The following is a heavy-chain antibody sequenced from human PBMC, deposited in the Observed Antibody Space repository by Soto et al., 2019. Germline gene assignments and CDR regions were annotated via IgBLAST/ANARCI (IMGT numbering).Heavy chain of an antibody. V-gene: IGHV3-23*01. J-gene: IGHJ5*02. Sequence: EVQLLESGGGLVQPGGSLRLSCAASGFTFSSYAMSWVRQAPGKGREWVSAITGSGGNTYYADSVKGRFTISRDNSKNTLYLQMNSLRAEDTAVYYCAKEYEQWLEKCWFDPWGQGTLVTVSS. CDR2: ITGSGGNT. CDR1: GFTFSSYA. D-gene: IGHD6-19*01. CDR3: AKEYEQWLEKCWFDP.